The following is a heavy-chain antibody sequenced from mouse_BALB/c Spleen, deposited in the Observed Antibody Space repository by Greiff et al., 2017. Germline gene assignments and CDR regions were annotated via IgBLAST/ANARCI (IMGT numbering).Heavy chain of an antibody. CDR3: ARSDGYYNAMDY. D-gene: IGHD2-3*01. Sequence: KESGAELVKPGASVKLSCTASGFNIKDTYMHWVKQRPEQGLEWIGRIDPANGNTKYDPKFQGKATITADTSSNTAYLQLSSLTSEDTAVYYCARSDGYYNAMDYWGQGTSVTVSS. V-gene: IGHV14-3*02. CDR2: IDPANGNT. CDR1: GFNIKDTY. J-gene: IGHJ4*01.